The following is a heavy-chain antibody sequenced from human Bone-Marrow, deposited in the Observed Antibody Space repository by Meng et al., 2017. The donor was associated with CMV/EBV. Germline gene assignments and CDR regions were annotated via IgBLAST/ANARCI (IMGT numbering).Heavy chain of an antibody. Sequence: SCKASGYTFTSYDINWVRQAPGKGLEWVAFIRYDGSNKYYGDSVKGRFSISRDNSKNTLYLQMNSLRAEDTDVYYCAKDLAAAGSTWGQGTLVTVSS. CDR1: GYTFTSYD. V-gene: IGHV3-30*02. J-gene: IGHJ5*02. D-gene: IGHD6-13*01. CDR2: IRYDGSNK. CDR3: AKDLAAAGST.